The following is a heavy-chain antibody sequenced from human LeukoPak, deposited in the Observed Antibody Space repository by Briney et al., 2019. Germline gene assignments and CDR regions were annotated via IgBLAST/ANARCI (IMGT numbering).Heavy chain of an antibody. CDR3: ARARYSGSYYPPFDY. Sequence: GGSLRLSCAASGFTFSSYAMHWVRQAPGKGLEWVAVISYDGSKKYYADSVKGRFTISRDNSKNTLYLQMNSLRAEDTAVYHCARARYSGSYYPPFDYWGQGTLVTVSS. V-gene: IGHV3-30-3*01. J-gene: IGHJ4*02. CDR2: ISYDGSKK. CDR1: GFTFSSYA. D-gene: IGHD1-26*01.